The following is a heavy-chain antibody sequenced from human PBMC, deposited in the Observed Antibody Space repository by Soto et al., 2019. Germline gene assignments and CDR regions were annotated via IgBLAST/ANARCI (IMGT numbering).Heavy chain of an antibody. V-gene: IGHV4-4*02. J-gene: IGHJ4*02. CDR2: IYHSGST. D-gene: IGHD3-16*02. Sequence: PSETLSLTCAVSGGSISSSNWWSWVRQPPGKGLEWIGEIYHSGSTNYNPSLKSRVTISVDKSKNQFSLKLSSVTAADTAVYYCARDQADRLGQSSSNYFDYWGQGTLLSVS. CDR3: ARDQADRLGQSSSNYFDY. CDR1: GGSISSSNW.